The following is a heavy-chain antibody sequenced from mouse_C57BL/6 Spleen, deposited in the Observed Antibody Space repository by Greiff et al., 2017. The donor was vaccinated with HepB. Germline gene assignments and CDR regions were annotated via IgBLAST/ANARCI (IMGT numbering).Heavy chain of an antibody. Sequence: QVQLQQSGAELVRPGTSVKMSCKASGYTFTNYWIGWAKQRPGHGLEWIGDIYPGGGYTNYNEKFKGKATLTADKSSSTAYMQFSSLTSEDSAIYYCARSSVVATRAMDYWGQGTSVTVSS. D-gene: IGHD1-1*01. CDR2: IYPGGGYT. V-gene: IGHV1-63*01. J-gene: IGHJ4*01. CDR3: ARSSVVATRAMDY. CDR1: GYTFTNYW.